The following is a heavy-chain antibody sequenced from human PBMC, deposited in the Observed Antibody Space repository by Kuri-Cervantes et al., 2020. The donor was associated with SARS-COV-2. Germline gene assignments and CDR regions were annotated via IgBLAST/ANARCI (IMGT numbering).Heavy chain of an antibody. CDR3: AVDLCAGGWAFDN. V-gene: IGHV3-48*01. CDR2: ISSSGSSI. D-gene: IGHD3-16*01. CDR1: GFTFSSYS. Sequence: GGSLRLSCAASGFTFSSYSMNWVRQAPGKGLEWVSSISSSGSSIYYADSVKGRFTISRDNAKNSLYLKVNSLQAEDTAVYYCAVDLCAGGWAFDNWGQGTLVTVSS. J-gene: IGHJ4*02.